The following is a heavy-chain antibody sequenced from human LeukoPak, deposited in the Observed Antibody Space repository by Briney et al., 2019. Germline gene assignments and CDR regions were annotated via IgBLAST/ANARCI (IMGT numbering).Heavy chain of an antibody. CDR2: IYYSGTT. D-gene: IGHD6-13*01. V-gene: IGHV4-59*01. CDR3: ARGVYIAAAQYGY. J-gene: IGHJ4*02. CDR1: GGSISNYY. Sequence: SETLSLTCTVSGGSISNYYWSWIRQPPGKGLEWIGYIYYSGTTDYNPSLKSRVTISVDTSKNQFSLKLNSVTAADTAAYYCARGVYIAAAQYGYWGQGTLVTVSS.